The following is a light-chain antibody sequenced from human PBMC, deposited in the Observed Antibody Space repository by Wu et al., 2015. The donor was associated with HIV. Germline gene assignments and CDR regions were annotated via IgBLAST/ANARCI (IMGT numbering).Light chain of an antibody. Sequence: EILLTQSPGTLSLSLGESATLSCRASQSVSSNFLAWYQQRPGQAPRLLIYGSSTRATGIPDRFGGWGTGTDFHLIINRLEPEDSAVYFCQHYDNSQFTFGPGTKVHIK. V-gene: IGKV3-20*01. J-gene: IGKJ3*01. CDR1: QSVSSNF. CDR3: QHYDNSQFT. CDR2: GSS.